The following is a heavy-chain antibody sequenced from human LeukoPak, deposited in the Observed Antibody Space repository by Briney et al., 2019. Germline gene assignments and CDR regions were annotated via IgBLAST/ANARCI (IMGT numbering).Heavy chain of an antibody. J-gene: IGHJ5*02. CDR2: ISSSSSYI. CDR1: GFTFSSYS. D-gene: IGHD6-13*01. V-gene: IGHV3-21*01. Sequence: GGSLRLSCAASGFTFSSYSMNWVRQAPGKGLEWASSISSSSSYIYYADSVKGRFTISRDNAKNSLYLQTNSLRAEDTAVYYCARVDSSSWYNNWFDPWGQGTLVTVSS. CDR3: ARVDSSSWYNNWFDP.